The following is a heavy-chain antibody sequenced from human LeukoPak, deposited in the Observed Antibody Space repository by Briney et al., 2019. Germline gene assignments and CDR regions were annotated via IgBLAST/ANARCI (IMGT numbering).Heavy chain of an antibody. J-gene: IGHJ4*02. CDR3: AKTRPLDSSSWSHGDY. V-gene: IGHV3-23*01. Sequence: GGSLRLSCAASGFTFSTYAMTWVRQAPGKGLEWVSAISGSGDSTYYGDSVKGRFTISRDNSKNTLYLQMNSLRAEDTAVYYCAKTRPLDSSSWSHGDYWGQGTLVTVSS. CDR1: GFTFSTYA. D-gene: IGHD6-13*01. CDR2: ISGSGDST.